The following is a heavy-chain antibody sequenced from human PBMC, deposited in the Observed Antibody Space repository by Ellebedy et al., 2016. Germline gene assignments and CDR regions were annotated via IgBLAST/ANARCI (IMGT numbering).Heavy chain of an antibody. D-gene: IGHD6-19*01. CDR2: IGWDGGTK. CDR1: GFKFDRFT. Sequence: GESLKISCAASGFKFDRFTMHWVRQAPGKGLEWVSLIGWDGGTKYYADSVKGRFATSRDNSKNSLDLQMNSLSIEDTALYYCAKEHVAGWPNFDCWGQGTLVTVSS. CDR3: AKEHVAGWPNFDC. V-gene: IGHV3-43*01. J-gene: IGHJ4*02.